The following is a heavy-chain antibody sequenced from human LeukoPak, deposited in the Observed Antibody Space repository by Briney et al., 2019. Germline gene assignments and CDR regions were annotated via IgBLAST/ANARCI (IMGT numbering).Heavy chain of an antibody. V-gene: IGHV3-11*04. Sequence: GGSLRLSCTASGFTFSDYYMSWIRQAPGKGLEWVSYISSSGSTIYYADSAKGRFTISRDNAKNSLYLQMNSLRAEDTAVYYCARAGSSLDFDYWGQGTLVTVSS. J-gene: IGHJ4*02. D-gene: IGHD6-6*01. CDR1: GFTFSDYY. CDR3: ARAGSSLDFDY. CDR2: ISSSGSTI.